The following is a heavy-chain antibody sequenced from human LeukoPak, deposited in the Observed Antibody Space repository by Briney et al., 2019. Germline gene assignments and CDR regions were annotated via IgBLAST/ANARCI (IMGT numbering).Heavy chain of an antibody. J-gene: IGHJ4*02. CDR3: AKGNNSLSYNFDY. D-gene: IGHD2/OR15-2a*01. V-gene: IGHV3-43*02. Sequence: GGSLRLSCAASGFSFRDFSMHWVRQVPGKGLEWVSLISGDGGVTHYADSWRGRFTISRDNDKSSLFLQMNSLRVEDAAFYYCAKGNNSLSYNFDYWGQGTLVTVSS. CDR2: ISGDGGVT. CDR1: GFSFRDFS.